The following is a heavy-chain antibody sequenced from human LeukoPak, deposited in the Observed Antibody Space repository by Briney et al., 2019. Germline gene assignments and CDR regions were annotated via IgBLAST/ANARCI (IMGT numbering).Heavy chain of an antibody. CDR1: ESTFSTLT. V-gene: IGHV3-21*01. J-gene: IGHJ6*02. D-gene: IGHD6-6*01. CDR2: ISSNSNYI. Sequence: PGGSLRLSCAASESTFSTLTMNWVRQAPGKGLEWVSSISSNSNYIYYADSVKGRFTISRDNVKDSLFLQMNSLRAEDTAVYYCAREMSPTRPSQYSSSPHYYYYYGMDVWGQGTTVTVSS. CDR3: AREMSPTRPSQYSSSPHYYYYYGMDV.